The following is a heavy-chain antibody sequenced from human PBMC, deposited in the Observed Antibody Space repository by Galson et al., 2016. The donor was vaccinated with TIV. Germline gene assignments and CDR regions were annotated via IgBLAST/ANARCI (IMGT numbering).Heavy chain of an antibody. D-gene: IGHD2-21*01. Sequence: SVKVSCKASGFTFTSSAVQWVRQACGQRLEWMGLIVVGSGNTNYAQKFQDRVTITRDMSTGTVYMELSSLRSEDTAVYYGAADRDCGDNYPDAFDIWGLGTMVTVSS. V-gene: IGHV1-58*01. CDR2: IVVGSGNT. J-gene: IGHJ3*02. CDR3: AADRDCGDNYPDAFDI. CDR1: GFTFTSSA.